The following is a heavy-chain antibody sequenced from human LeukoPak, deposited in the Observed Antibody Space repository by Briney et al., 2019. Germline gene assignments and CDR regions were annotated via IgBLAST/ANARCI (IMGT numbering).Heavy chain of an antibody. V-gene: IGHV3-23*01. CDR2: ISGSGAGT. CDR1: GFTFSNYA. Sequence: GGSLRLSCAASGFTFSNYAMSWVRQAPGRGLEWVSIISGSGAGTYNAGSVKGRFTISRDNSENTLYLQMDSLGGEDTAVYYCTKSVMGYCSSTSCYFDYWGQGTLVTVSS. D-gene: IGHD2-2*01. CDR3: TKSVMGYCSSTSCYFDY. J-gene: IGHJ4*02.